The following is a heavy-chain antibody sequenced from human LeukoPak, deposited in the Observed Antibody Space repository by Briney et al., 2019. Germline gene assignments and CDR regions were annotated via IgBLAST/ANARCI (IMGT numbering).Heavy chain of an antibody. CDR1: AYSFTSYW. CDR3: ARSNYYDSSGYYYAGY. V-gene: IGHV5-51*03. D-gene: IGHD3-22*01. CDR2: IYPGDSDN. Sequence: KPGESLKISCKGSAYSFTSYWRGWVRQMPGKGLEWMGIIYPGDSDNRYNPSFHGPLNISADKSITADSPQWRSLKASDTAIYYCARSNYYDSSGYYYAGYWGQGTLVTVSS. J-gene: IGHJ4*02.